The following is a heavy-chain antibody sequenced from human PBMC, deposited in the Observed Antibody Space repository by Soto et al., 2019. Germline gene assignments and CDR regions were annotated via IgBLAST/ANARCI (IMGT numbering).Heavy chain of an antibody. CDR1: GGSFSGYY. J-gene: IGHJ6*02. D-gene: IGHD2-2*01. Sequence: SETLSLTCAVYGGSFSGYYWSWIRQPPGKGLEWSGEINHSGSTNYNPSLKSRFTISVDTSKNQFSLKLSSVTAADTAVYYCARETATSSNYYYYGMDVWGQGTTVTVSS. CDR2: INHSGST. V-gene: IGHV4-34*01. CDR3: ARETATSSNYYYYGMDV.